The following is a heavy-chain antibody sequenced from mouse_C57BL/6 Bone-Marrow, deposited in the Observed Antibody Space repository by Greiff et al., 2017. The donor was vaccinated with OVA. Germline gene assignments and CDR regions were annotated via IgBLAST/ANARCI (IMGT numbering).Heavy chain of an antibody. V-gene: IGHV1-81*01. CDR3: ASPYYYGSSGY. Sequence: VQGVESGAELARPGASVKLSCKASGYTFTSYGISWVKQRTGQGLEWIGEIYPRSGNTYYNEKFKGKATLTADKSSSTAYMELRSLTSEDSAVYFCASPYYYGSSGYWGQGTTLTVSS. D-gene: IGHD1-1*01. J-gene: IGHJ2*01. CDR2: IYPRSGNT. CDR1: GYTFTSYG.